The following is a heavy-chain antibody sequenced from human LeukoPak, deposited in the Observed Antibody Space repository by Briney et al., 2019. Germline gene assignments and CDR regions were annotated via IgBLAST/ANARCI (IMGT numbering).Heavy chain of an antibody. CDR2: MIPILGIA. V-gene: IGHV1-69*04. Sequence: SVKLSCEASGGTLTSLAISWVRQAARPGRGWMGRMIPILGIANYAQKFQGRVTITADKSTSTAYMELSSLRSEDTAVYYCARDPPLTTVTNLGADFDYWGQGTLVIVVS. CDR1: GGTLTSLA. D-gene: IGHD4-11*01. CDR3: ARDPPLTTVTNLGADFDY. J-gene: IGHJ4*02.